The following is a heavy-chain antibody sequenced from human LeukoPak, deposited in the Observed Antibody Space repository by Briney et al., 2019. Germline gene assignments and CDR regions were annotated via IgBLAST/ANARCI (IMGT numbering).Heavy chain of an antibody. J-gene: IGHJ4*02. CDR3: ARVDCSGGSCYAFY. CDR1: GYTFTSYG. V-gene: IGHV1-18*01. D-gene: IGHD2-15*01. CDR2: ISAYNDNP. Sequence: ASVKVSCKASGYTFTSYGISWVRQAPGQGLEWMGWISAYNDNPNYAQKFQGRVTMTTDTSTSTAYMELRSLRPDDTAVYYCARVDCSGGSCYAFYWGQGTLVTVSS.